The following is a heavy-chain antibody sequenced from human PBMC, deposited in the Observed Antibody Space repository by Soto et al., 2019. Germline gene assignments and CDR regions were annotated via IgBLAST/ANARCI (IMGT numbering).Heavy chain of an antibody. J-gene: IGHJ5*02. Sequence: SETLSLTCTVSGGSISSGGYYWSWIRQHPGKCLEWIAYIYYSGSTYYNPSLKSRVTISVDTSKNQFSLKLSSVTAADTAVYYCARGRVVFFWSGRSDNWFDPWGQGTLVTVSS. CDR1: GGSISSGGYY. D-gene: IGHD3-3*01. CDR3: ARGRVVFFWSGRSDNWFDP. V-gene: IGHV4-31*03. CDR2: IYYSGST.